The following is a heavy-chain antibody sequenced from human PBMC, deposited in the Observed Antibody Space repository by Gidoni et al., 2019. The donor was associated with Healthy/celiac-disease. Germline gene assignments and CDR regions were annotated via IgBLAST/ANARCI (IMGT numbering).Heavy chain of an antibody. CDR3: ARGSIYYYDSSGYSYYFDY. CDR2: IIPIFGTA. J-gene: IGHJ4*02. D-gene: IGHD3-22*01. CDR1: GGTFSSYA. V-gene: IGHV1-69*01. Sequence: QVQLVQSGAAVKKPGSSVKVSCKASGGTFSSYAISWVRQAPGQGLEWMGGIIPIFGTANYAQKFQGRVTITADESTSTAYMELSSLRSEDTAVYYCARGSIYYYDSSGYSYYFDYWGQGTLVTVSS.